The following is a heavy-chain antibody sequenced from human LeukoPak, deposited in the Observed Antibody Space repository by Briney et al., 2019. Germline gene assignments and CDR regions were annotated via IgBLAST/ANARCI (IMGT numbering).Heavy chain of an antibody. CDR3: ARYGSGSYSFGMDV. D-gene: IGHD3-10*01. V-gene: IGHV4-59*08. J-gene: IGHJ6*02. CDR1: GGSISSYY. Sequence: PSETLSLTCTVSGGSISSYYWSWIRQPPGRGLEWIGYIYYSGSNNYNPSLKSRVTISVDTSKNQFSLKLSSVTAADTAVYYCARYGSGSYSFGMDVWGQGTTVTVSS. CDR2: IYYSGSN.